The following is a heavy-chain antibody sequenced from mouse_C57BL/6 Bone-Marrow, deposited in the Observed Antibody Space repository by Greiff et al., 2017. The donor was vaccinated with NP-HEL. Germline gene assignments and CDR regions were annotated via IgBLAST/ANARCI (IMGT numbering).Heavy chain of an antibody. CDR3: SRYSPYYAMDY. CDR1: GFTFTDYY. Sequence: EVQLVESGGGLVQPGGSLSLSCAASGFTFTDYYMSWVRQPPGKALEWLGFIRNKANGYTTESSVSVKGRFTISRANSQSILYLQMNALSAEDSSTYYCSRYSPYYAMDYWGQGTSVTVSS. J-gene: IGHJ4*01. V-gene: IGHV7-3*01. CDR2: IRNKANGYTT.